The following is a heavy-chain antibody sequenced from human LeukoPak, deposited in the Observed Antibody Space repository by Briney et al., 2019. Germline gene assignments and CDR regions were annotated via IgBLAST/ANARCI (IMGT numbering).Heavy chain of an antibody. Sequence: GGSLRLSCAASGFTFSSYWMSWVRQAPGKGLEWVANIKQDGSEKYYVDSVKGRFTISRDNAKNSLYLQMNSLRAEDTAVYYCPREEGTYYDILTGNYYFDYWGQGTLVTVST. J-gene: IGHJ4*02. CDR3: PREEGTYYDILTGNYYFDY. CDR1: GFTFSSYW. D-gene: IGHD3-9*01. CDR2: IKQDGSEK. V-gene: IGHV3-7*01.